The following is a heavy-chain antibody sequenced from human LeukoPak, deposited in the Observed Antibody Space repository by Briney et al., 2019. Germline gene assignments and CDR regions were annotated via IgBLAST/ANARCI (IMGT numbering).Heavy chain of an antibody. CDR3: ARVEYSSSGRGGILDY. V-gene: IGHV4-34*09. D-gene: IGHD6-6*01. Sequence: SETLSLTCAVYGGSFSGYYWSWIRQPPGKGLEWIGYIYYSGSTYYNPSLKSRVTISVDTSKNQFSLKLSSVTAADTAVYYCARVEYSSSGRGGILDYWGQGTLVTVSS. CDR1: GGSFSGYY. CDR2: IYYSGST. J-gene: IGHJ4*02.